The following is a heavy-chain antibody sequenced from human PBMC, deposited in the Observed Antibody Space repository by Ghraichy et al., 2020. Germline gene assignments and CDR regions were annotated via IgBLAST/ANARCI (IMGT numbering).Heavy chain of an antibody. CDR3: ARTKTTVTYDVFDM. D-gene: IGHD4-17*01. Sequence: GESLNISCQVSGYSFTSYYIGWLRQMPGKGLEWMGIIHPRDSEIRYSPSFQGQATFSVDKSISTAYLQWGSLKASDTAMYYCARTKTTVTYDVFDMWGQGTMVTVSS. CDR2: IHPRDSEI. J-gene: IGHJ3*02. CDR1: GYSFTSYY. V-gene: IGHV5-51*01.